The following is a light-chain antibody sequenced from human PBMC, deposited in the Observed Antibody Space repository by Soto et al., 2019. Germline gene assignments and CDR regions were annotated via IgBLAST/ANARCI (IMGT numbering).Light chain of an antibody. V-gene: IGKV1-6*01. CDR3: LQDYNYPWT. CDR1: LGVRND. Sequence: AIQMTQSPSSLSASVGDRVTITCRVSLGVRNDLGWYQQKPGKAPKLLIYAASSLQSGVPSRFSGSGSGTDFTLTISSLQPEDFATYYCLQDYNYPWTFGQGTKVEIK. CDR2: AAS. J-gene: IGKJ1*01.